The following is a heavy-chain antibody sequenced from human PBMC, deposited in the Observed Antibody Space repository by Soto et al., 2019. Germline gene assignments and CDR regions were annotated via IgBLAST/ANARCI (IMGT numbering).Heavy chain of an antibody. J-gene: IGHJ6*03. Sequence: QVQLVESGGGVVQPGRSLRLSCAASGFSFSSYGMHWVRQAPGKGLEWVAVIWYDGSNNYYADSVKGRFTISRDNSNNTLYLNIKSLRSEDMAMYYCARIVVVARIQGYDYFYMDVWGKGTTVTVSS. CDR3: ARIVVVARIQGYDYFYMDV. CDR2: IWYDGSNN. V-gene: IGHV3-33*01. CDR1: GFSFSSYG. D-gene: IGHD3-22*01.